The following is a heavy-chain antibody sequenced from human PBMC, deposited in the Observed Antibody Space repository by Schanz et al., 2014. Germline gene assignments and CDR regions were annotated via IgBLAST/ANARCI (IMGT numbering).Heavy chain of an antibody. D-gene: IGHD1-1*01. CDR1: GFTFSSYA. CDR2: IKHDGSEK. Sequence: EVQLLESGGGLVQPGGSLRLSCAASGFTFSSYAMSWVRQAPGKGPEWVANIKHDGSEKYYVDSVKGRFTISRDNAKNSLFLQMNSLRPEDTAVYYCARGRVLESWGQGTLVTVSS. CDR3: ARGRVLES. J-gene: IGHJ5*02. V-gene: IGHV3-7*01.